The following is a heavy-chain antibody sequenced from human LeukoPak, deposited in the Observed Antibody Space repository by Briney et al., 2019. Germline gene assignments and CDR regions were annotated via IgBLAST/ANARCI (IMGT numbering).Heavy chain of an antibody. D-gene: IGHD5-12*01. CDR1: GGSFSGYY. J-gene: IGHJ6*03. CDR2: INHSGST. Sequence: SETLSLTCAVYGGSFSGYYWSWIRQPPGKGLEWIGEINHSGSTNYNPSLKSRVTISVDTSKNQFSLKLSSVTAADTAVYYCARARTLRGSSGYTYYYYMDVWGKGTTVTVSS. CDR3: ARARTLRGSSGYTYYYYMDV. V-gene: IGHV4-34*01.